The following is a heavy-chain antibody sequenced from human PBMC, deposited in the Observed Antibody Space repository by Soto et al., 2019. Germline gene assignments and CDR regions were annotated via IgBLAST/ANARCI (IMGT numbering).Heavy chain of an antibody. CDR3: ARDGVYCSNGVCPRWFDP. D-gene: IGHD2-8*01. Sequence: QVPLVQSGAEVKKPGSSVKVSCKASGGTFSSYAISWVRQAPGQGIEWMGGIIPIFGTANYAQKFQGRVTITADESTSTAYMELSSLRSEDTAVYYCARDGVYCSNGVCPRWFDPWGQGTLVIVSS. CDR1: GGTFSSYA. CDR2: IIPIFGTA. J-gene: IGHJ5*02. V-gene: IGHV1-69*12.